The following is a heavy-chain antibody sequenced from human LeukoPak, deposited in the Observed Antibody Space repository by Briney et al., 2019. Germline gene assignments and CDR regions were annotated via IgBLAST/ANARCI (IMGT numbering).Heavy chain of an antibody. CDR1: GGSISSYY. CDR2: IYYSGST. CDR3: AKSYSGTYLWFFDY. V-gene: IGHV4-59*08. D-gene: IGHD1-26*01. Sequence: SETLSLTCTVSGGSISSYYWSWIRQPPGKGLEWIGYIYYSGSTNYNPSLKSRVTISVDTSKNQFSLKLSSVTAADTAVYYCAKSYSGTYLWFFDYWGQGTLVTVSS. J-gene: IGHJ4*02.